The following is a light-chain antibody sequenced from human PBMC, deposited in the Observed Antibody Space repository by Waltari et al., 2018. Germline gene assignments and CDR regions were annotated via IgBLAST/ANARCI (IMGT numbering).Light chain of an antibody. J-gene: IGLJ1*01. V-gene: IGLV2-14*03. Sequence: QSALTQPASVSGSPGQSITISCTGTSSDVGTYDYVSWYQQHPGKAPKLMIYDVTKRPSGIANRCSASKSGNTASLTISGLQAEDEADYYCSSYTTSSTVYVFGTGTKVTVL. CDR2: DVT. CDR1: SSDVGTYDY. CDR3: SSYTTSSTVYV.